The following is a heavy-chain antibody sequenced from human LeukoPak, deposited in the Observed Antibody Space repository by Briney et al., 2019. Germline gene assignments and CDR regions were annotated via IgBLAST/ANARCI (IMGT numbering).Heavy chain of an antibody. Sequence: KVSCKGSGYSFTSYWIGWVRQMPGKGLGWMGIIYPGDSDTRYSPSFQGQVTISADKSISTAYLQWSSLKASDTAMYYCARNHIVVVPGYFDYWGQGTLVTVSS. CDR1: GYSFTSYW. CDR2: IYPGDSDT. V-gene: IGHV5-51*01. D-gene: IGHD2-2*01. J-gene: IGHJ4*02. CDR3: ARNHIVVVPGYFDY.